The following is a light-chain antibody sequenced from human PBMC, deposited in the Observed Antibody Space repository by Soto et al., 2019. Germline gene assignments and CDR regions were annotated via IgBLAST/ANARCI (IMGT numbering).Light chain of an antibody. J-gene: IGKJ2*01. CDR3: QEFYLTPYT. V-gene: IGKV4-1*01. CDR1: QSVLYTSTTEPY. CDR2: STS. Sequence: DIVMTQSPDSLAVSLGERATINCKSSQSVLYTSTTEPYVAWYQQKPGQPPKLLMYSTSSRESGVPDRFSGSGSVTDFTLSITNVQAEAVAVYYCQEFYLTPYTFGQRTKVEIK.